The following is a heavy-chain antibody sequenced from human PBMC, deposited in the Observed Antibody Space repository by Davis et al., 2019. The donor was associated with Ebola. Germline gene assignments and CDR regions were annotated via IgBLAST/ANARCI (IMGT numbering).Heavy chain of an antibody. J-gene: IGHJ4*02. D-gene: IGHD4-17*01. V-gene: IGHV4-4*09. CDR3: ARGDYAGSSFDY. Sequence: SETLSLTCSVSGGSISTYYWNWIRQPPGKGLEWVGCIQNSGRPIYNPSLKSRVTLSVDRSTNQFSLKLTSVTAADTAVYYCARGDYAGSSFDYWGQGTLVTVSS. CDR2: IQNSGRP. CDR1: GGSISTYY.